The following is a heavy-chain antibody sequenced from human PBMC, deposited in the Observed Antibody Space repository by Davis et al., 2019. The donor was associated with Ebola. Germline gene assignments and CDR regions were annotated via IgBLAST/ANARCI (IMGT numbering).Heavy chain of an antibody. J-gene: IGHJ3*02. Sequence: GESLKISCAASGFTFSSYAMSWVRQAPGKGLEWVSAISGSGGSTYYADSVKGRFTISRDNSKNSLYLQMNSLRAEDTAVYYCARSYGYYYHDAFDIWGQGTMVTVSS. D-gene: IGHD3-22*01. CDR2: ISGSGGST. CDR3: ARSYGYYYHDAFDI. CDR1: GFTFSSYA. V-gene: IGHV3-23*01.